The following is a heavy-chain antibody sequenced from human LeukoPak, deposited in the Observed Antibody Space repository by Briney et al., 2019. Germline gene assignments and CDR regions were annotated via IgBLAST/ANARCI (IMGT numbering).Heavy chain of an antibody. CDR3: ARGDDSGYYDYFDY. CDR2: IYTGGNT. CDR1: GFTFSSYA. V-gene: IGHV3-23*05. J-gene: IGHJ4*02. D-gene: IGHD3-22*01. Sequence: GGSLRLSCAASGFTFSSYAMNWVRQAPGKRLEWVSTIYTGGNTYYAASVKGRFTISRDFSKNTVFLHMNSLRAEDTAMYYCARGDDSGYYDYFDYWGQGALVTVSS.